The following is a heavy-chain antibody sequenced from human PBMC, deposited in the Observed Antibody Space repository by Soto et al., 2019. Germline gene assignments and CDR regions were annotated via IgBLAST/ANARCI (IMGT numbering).Heavy chain of an antibody. Sequence: GGSLRLSCAASGFTFSDYYMSWIRQAPGEGLEWVSYISSSGSTIYYANSVKGRFTISRDNAKNSPYLQMNSRRAEDTAVYYCARGSQGSEGYDFWSGYFDYWGQGTLVTVSS. V-gene: IGHV3-11*01. CDR1: GFTFSDYY. CDR2: ISSSGSTI. CDR3: ARGSQGSEGYDFWSGYFDY. D-gene: IGHD3-3*01. J-gene: IGHJ4*02.